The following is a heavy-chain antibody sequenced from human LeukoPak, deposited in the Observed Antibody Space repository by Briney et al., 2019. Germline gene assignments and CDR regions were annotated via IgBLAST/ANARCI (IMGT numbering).Heavy chain of an antibody. Sequence: SETLSLTCTVSGGSISSYYWSWIRQPAGKGLEWIGRIYTSGSTNYNPSLKSRVTMSVDTSKNQFSLKLSSVTAADTAVYYCARDGFDYYGSGSTFDIWGQGTMVTVSS. CDR1: GGSISSYY. D-gene: IGHD3-10*01. V-gene: IGHV4-4*07. J-gene: IGHJ3*02. CDR3: ARDGFDYYGSGSTFDI. CDR2: IYTSGST.